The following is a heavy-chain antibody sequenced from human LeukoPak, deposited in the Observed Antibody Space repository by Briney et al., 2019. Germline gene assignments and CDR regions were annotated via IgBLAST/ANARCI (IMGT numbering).Heavy chain of an antibody. CDR3: PKDLYYYGSGSYYILDY. V-gene: IGHV3-7*01. CDR1: GFRLSTYW. Sequence: PGGSLRLSCAGSGFRLSTYWMSWVRQAPGKGLEWVANIKQDGSHKNYVDSVKGRFTISRDDAKSSLYLQMNSLRAEDTAVYYCPKDLYYYGSGSYYILDYWGQGTLVTVSS. D-gene: IGHD3-10*01. CDR2: IKQDGSHK. J-gene: IGHJ4*02.